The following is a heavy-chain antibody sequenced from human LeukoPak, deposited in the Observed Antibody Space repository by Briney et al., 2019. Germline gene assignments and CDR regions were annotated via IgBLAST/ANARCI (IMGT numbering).Heavy chain of an antibody. CDR2: ISWNSGSI. Sequence: GRSLRLSCAASGFTFDDYAMHWVRQAPGKGLEWVSGISWNSGSIGYADSVKGRFTISRDNAKNSLYLQMNSLRAEDTALYYCARAHYDFWSGYYEWGQGTLVTVSS. CDR3: ARAHYDFWSGYYE. J-gene: IGHJ4*02. D-gene: IGHD3-3*01. V-gene: IGHV3-9*01. CDR1: GFTFDDYA.